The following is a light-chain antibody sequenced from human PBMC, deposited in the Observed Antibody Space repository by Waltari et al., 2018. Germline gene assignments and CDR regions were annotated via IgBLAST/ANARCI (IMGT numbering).Light chain of an antibody. CDR1: NSNIGRNA. Sequence: QSVVTQPPSASGTPGQRVTISCSGSNSNIGRNAVNWYQHLPGTAPKLLIYNNIQRPSGVPDRFSASKSGSSASLAISGLHSEDEGDYYCASWDDSLTGSWVFGGGTKLTVL. V-gene: IGLV1-44*01. J-gene: IGLJ3*02. CDR3: ASWDDSLTGSWV. CDR2: NNI.